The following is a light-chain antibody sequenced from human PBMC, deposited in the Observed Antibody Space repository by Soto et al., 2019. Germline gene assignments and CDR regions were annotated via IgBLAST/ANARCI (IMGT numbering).Light chain of an antibody. CDR2: SAS. V-gene: IGKV3-20*01. CDR1: QSVGSSY. J-gene: IGKJ2*01. CDR3: QQYGRSPYT. Sequence: EIVLTQSPGTLSLSPGERATLSCRASQSVGSSYLAWYQQKPGQAPRLLIYSASSRATGTPDRFSGSGSETDFTLTISRLEPEDFAMYYCQQYGRSPYTFGQGTKLEIK.